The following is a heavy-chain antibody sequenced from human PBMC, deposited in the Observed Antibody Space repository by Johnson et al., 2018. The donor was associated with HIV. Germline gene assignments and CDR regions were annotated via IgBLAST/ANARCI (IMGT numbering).Heavy chain of an antibody. D-gene: IGHD2-21*02. CDR1: GFTFNRYA. Sequence: VQLVESGGGAVQPGTSLRLSCAASGFTFNRYAMHWVRQAPGKGLEWVSVIWYDGSTEYYADSVKGRFTISRDNSKNTLYLHMNSLRVEDTAVYYCAKDKAVVTALYDAFDIWGQGTMVTVSS. J-gene: IGHJ3*02. CDR3: AKDKAVVTALYDAFDI. V-gene: IGHV3-33*06. CDR2: IWYDGSTE.